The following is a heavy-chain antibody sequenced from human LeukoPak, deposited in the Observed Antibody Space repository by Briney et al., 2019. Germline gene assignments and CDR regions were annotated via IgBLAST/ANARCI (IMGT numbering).Heavy chain of an antibody. D-gene: IGHD7-27*01. Sequence: LAGGPLRLSCAASGFSFRTYAMYWVRRAPGEGLEWVAVISYDGSHKYSADSVKGRFTISRDNSKDTLYLQMDSLRAEDTAVYYCAKGNTGDDNSFGIWGQGTMVTVSS. CDR2: ISYDGSHK. CDR3: AKGNTGDDNSFGI. V-gene: IGHV3-30*18. J-gene: IGHJ3*02. CDR1: GFSFRTYA.